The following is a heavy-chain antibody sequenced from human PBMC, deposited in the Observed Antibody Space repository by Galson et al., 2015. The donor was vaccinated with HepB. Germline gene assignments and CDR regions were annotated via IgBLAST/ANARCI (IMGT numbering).Heavy chain of an antibody. CDR2: ISGSGGST. J-gene: IGHJ4*02. CDR1: GFTFSSYA. CDR3: AKDLFNSGLWRKGFDY. V-gene: IGHV3-23*01. Sequence: SLRLSCAASGFTFSSYAMSWVRQAPGKGLEWVSAISGSGGSTYYADSVKGRFTISRDNSKNTLYLQMNSLRAEDTAVYYCAKDLFNSGLWRKGFDYWGQGTLVTVSS. D-gene: IGHD3-10*01.